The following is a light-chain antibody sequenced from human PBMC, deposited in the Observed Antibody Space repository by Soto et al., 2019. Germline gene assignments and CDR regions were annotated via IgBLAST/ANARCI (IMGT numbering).Light chain of an antibody. J-gene: IGLJ2*01. CDR1: SSDVGGYNY. CDR3: SSYTTSSVL. V-gene: IGLV2-14*01. Sequence: QSALTQPASVSGSPGQSITISCTGTSSDVGGYNYVSWYQQHPGKAPKLMIYDVSNRPSGVSNRFSGSKSGNTASLTISGLQAEDEADYYCSSYTTSSVLIGGGTQLTVL. CDR2: DVS.